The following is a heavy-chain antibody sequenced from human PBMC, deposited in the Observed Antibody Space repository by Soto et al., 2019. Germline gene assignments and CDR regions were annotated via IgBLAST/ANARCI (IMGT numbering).Heavy chain of an antibody. CDR2: ISESGHHT. J-gene: IGHJ2*01. CDR1: GFAPSTYA. CDR3: VKRDGCGCGGWYTRTYCHFDG. D-gene: IGHD6-19*01. Sequence: PGGSLRLSCAASGFAPSTYALNWVRQAPGKGLEWVSTISESGHHTFYADSLQGRFPISRDKSKNTLSLQMNSLRAEDTAVYYCVKRDGCGCGGWYTRTYCHFDGWGRGSLVTVSS. V-gene: IGHV3-23*01.